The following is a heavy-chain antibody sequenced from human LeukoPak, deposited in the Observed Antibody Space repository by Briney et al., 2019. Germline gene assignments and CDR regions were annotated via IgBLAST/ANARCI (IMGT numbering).Heavy chain of an antibody. D-gene: IGHD6-13*01. Sequence: GASVKVSCKASGFTFTAYHMHWVRQAPGQGLEWMGWINPNSGGTNYAQKFQGRVTMTRDTSISTAYMELSSLRSEDTAVYYCARGFAGYSRRRTGYYFDYWGQGTLVTVSS. CDR3: ARGFAGYSRRRTGYYFDY. CDR2: INPNSGGT. V-gene: IGHV1-2*02. J-gene: IGHJ4*02. CDR1: GFTFTAYH.